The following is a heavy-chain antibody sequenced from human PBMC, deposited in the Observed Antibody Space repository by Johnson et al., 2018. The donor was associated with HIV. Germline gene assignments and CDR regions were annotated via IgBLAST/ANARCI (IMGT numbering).Heavy chain of an antibody. CDR3: AREGSYYDSSGYLPLDAFDI. CDR1: GFTFSSYD. V-gene: IGHV3-13*01. J-gene: IGHJ3*02. Sequence: VQLVESGGGLVQPGGSLRLSCAASGFTFSSYDMHWVRQATGKGLEWVSAIGTAGDTYYPGSVKGRFTISSENAKNSLYLQMNSLRAEDTAVYYCAREGSYYDSSGYLPLDAFDIWGQGTMVTVSS. CDR2: IGTAGDT. D-gene: IGHD3-22*01.